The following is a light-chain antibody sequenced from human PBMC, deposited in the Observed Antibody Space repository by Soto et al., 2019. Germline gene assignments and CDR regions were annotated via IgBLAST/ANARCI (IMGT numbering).Light chain of an antibody. CDR2: RNN. V-gene: IGLV1-47*01. J-gene: IGLJ1*01. Sequence: QSVLTQPPSASGTPGQRVTISCSGSSSNIGTNYVYWYQQLPGTAPKLLIYRNNQRPSGVPDRFSGYKSGTSASLAISGLRSEDEADYYCAAWDDRLRGLYVFGIGTKVTVL. CDR3: AAWDDRLRGLYV. CDR1: SSNIGTNY.